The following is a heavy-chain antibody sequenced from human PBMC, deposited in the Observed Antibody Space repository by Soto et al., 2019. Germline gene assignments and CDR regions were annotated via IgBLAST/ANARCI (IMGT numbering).Heavy chain of an antibody. CDR2: ISGSGDST. CDR3: AKSAGGYCSTTTCAGNFGYFDR. CDR1: GFTFSSYA. D-gene: IGHD2-2*01. Sequence: EVQLLESGGGLVQPGGSLRLSCAASGFTFSSYAMSWVRQAPGKGLEWVSGISGSGDSTYYADSVKGRFTISRDNSKGTLYLQMKSLRADDTAVYYCAKSAGGYCSTTTCAGNFGYFDRWGRGTLVTVSS. J-gene: IGHJ2*01. V-gene: IGHV3-23*01.